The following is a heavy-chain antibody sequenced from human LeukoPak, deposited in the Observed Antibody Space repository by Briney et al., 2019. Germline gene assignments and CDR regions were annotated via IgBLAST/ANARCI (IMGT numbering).Heavy chain of an antibody. J-gene: IGHJ4*02. Sequence: ASVKVSCKASGYTFTSYDINWGRQATGQGLQWMGWMNPNSGNTGYAQKFQGRVTMTRNTSISTAYMELSSLRSEDTAVYYCARADVVVTGMVDYWGQGALVTVSS. CDR2: MNPNSGNT. V-gene: IGHV1-8*01. CDR1: GYTFTSYD. D-gene: IGHD2-21*02. CDR3: ARADVVVTGMVDY.